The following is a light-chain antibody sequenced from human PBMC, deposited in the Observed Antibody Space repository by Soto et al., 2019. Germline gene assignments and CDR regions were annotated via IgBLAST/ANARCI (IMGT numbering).Light chain of an antibody. CDR1: KLGDKY. CDR2: QDS. V-gene: IGLV3-1*01. CDR3: QAWDSSTAFYV. Sequence: SSELTQPPSVSVSPGQTASITCSGDKLGDKYACWYQQKPGQSPVLVIYQDSKRPSGTPERFSGSNSGNTATLTIRGTQAMDEADYYCQAWDSSTAFYVFGTGTKLTVL. J-gene: IGLJ1*01.